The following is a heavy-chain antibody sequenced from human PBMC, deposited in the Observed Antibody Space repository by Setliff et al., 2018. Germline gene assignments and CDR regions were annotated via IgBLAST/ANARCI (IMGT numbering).Heavy chain of an antibody. CDR3: ARDNTILGATDY. D-gene: IGHD1-26*01. J-gene: IGHJ4*02. CDR1: GESFSNNY. V-gene: IGHV4-59*12. CDR2: ISDSGYT. Sequence: SETLSLTCSVYGESFSNNYWSWIRQPPGKGLEWIGYISDSGYTNYNPALKSRVTMSVDTSKNEVSLNLTSVTAADTAVYFCARDNTILGATDYWGQGTLVTVSS.